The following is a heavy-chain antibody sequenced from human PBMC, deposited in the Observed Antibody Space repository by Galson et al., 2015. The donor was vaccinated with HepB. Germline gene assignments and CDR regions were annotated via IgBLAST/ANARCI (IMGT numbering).Heavy chain of an antibody. D-gene: IGHD6-19*01. V-gene: IGHV4-59*01. CDR2: IYYIGST. Sequence: SETLSLTCTVSGGSMSSYYWSWIRQPPGKGLEWIGYIYYIGSTNYNPPLKSRVTISLDTSKSQFSLKMTSVTVADTAVYYCATTNNTGWYAFDYWGQGTLVTVSS. J-gene: IGHJ4*02. CDR1: GGSMSSYY. CDR3: ATTNNTGWYAFDY.